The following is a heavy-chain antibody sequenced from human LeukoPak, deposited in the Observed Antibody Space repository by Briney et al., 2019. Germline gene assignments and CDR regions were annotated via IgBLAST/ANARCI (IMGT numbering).Heavy chain of an antibody. CDR2: ISGSGGST. CDR3: AKDVLRFLEWLIFDY. V-gene: IGHV3-23*01. J-gene: IGHJ4*02. CDR1: GFTFSSYA. Sequence: GGSLRLSCAASGFTFSSYAMSWVRQAPEKGLEWVSAISGSGGSTYYADSVKGRFTISRDNSKNTLYLQMNSLRAEDTAVYYCAKDVLRFLEWLIFDYWGQGTLVTVSS. D-gene: IGHD3-3*01.